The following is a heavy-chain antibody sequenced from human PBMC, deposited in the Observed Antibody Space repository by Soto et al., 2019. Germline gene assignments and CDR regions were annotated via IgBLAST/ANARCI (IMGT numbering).Heavy chain of an antibody. CDR2: IYYSGST. Sequence: SETLSLTCTVSGGSISSSSYYWGWIRQPPGKGLEWIGSIYYSGSTYYNPSLKRRVTISVDTSKNQFSLKPGSVTPADTAVYYCARERGERGYSYGYDDYWGQGTLVTVSS. D-gene: IGHD5-18*01. V-gene: IGHV4-39*02. J-gene: IGHJ4*02. CDR3: ARERGERGYSYGYDDY. CDR1: GGSISSSSYY.